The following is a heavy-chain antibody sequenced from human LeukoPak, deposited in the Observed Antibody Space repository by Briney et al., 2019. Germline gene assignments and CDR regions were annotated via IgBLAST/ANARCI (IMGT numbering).Heavy chain of an antibody. J-gene: IGHJ4*02. Sequence: GGSLRLSCAASGFTFSNYAMNWVRQTPGKGLEWVSGISGSGGRIYYADSVKGRFTISRDNSKNTLYLQMTTLRAEDTAVYYCTGGAEYWGQGTLVTVSS. CDR3: TGGAEY. CDR1: GFTFSNYA. CDR2: ISGSGGRI. V-gene: IGHV3-23*01.